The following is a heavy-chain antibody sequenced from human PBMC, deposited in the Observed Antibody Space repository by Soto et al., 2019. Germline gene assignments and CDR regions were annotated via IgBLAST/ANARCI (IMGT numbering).Heavy chain of an antibody. CDR2: IYHSGST. D-gene: IGHD3-10*01. V-gene: IGHV4-30-2*01. CDR3: ARGTTHRGYYGSGSLYT. Sequence: SETLSLTCAVSGGSISSGGYSWSWIRQPPGKGLEWIGYIYHSGSTYYNPSLKSRVTISVDRSKNQFSLKLSSVTAADTAVYYCARGTTHRGYYGSGSLYTWGQGTLVTVSS. J-gene: IGHJ5*02. CDR1: GGSISSGGYS.